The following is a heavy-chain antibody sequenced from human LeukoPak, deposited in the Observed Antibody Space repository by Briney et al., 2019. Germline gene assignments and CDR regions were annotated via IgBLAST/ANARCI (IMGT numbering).Heavy chain of an antibody. J-gene: IGHJ5*02. CDR1: GFTFRTYA. V-gene: IGHV3-23*01. D-gene: IGHD6-13*01. CDR2: ISGSGGST. CDR3: AKDPYSSSCNWFDP. Sequence: QPGGSLRLSCAASGFTFRTYAMSWVRQAPGKGLEWVSAISGSGGSTYYADSVKGRFTISRDNSKNTLYLQMNSLRAEDTAVYYCAKDPYSSSCNWFDPWGQGTLVTVSS.